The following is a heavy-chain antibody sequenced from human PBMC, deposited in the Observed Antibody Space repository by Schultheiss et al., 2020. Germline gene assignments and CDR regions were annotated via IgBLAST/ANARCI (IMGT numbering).Heavy chain of an antibody. D-gene: IGHD6-19*01. CDR3: ARPQSGWSFDY. CDR2: INRDGSTT. J-gene: IGHJ4*02. V-gene: IGHV3-74*01. Sequence: GGSLRLSCAASGFTFSSYWMHWVRQAPGKGLVWVSLINRDGSTTTYADSVKGRFTISRDNAKNTLYLQMNSLRAEDTAVYYCARPQSGWSFDYWGQGILVTVSS. CDR1: GFTFSSYW.